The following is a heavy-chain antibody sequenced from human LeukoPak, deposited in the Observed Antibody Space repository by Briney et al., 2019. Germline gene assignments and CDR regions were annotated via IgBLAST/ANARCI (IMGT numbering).Heavy chain of an antibody. J-gene: IGHJ4*02. CDR3: ARDYYYDSSGYYYEGSGVNY. V-gene: IGHV3-7*01. CDR2: INQDGSEK. CDR1: GFTFSSYW. Sequence: GGSLRLSCAASGFTFSSYWMSWVRQAPGKGLEWVANINQDGSEKYYVDSVKGRFTISRDNAKNSLYLQMNSLRAEDTAVYYCARDYYYDSSGYYYEGSGVNYWGQGTLVTVSS. D-gene: IGHD3-22*01.